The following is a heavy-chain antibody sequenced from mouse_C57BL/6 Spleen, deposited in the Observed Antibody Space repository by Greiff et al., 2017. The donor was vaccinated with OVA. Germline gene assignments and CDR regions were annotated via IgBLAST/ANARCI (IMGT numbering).Heavy chain of an antibody. Sequence: EVQLQESGPGLVKPSQSLSLTCSVTGYSITSGYYWNWIRQFPGNKLEWMGYISYDGSNNYNPSLKNRISITRDTSKNQFFLKLNSVTTEDTATYYCARDLVPVGWFAYWGQGTLVTVSA. CDR1: GYSITSGYY. V-gene: IGHV3-6*01. J-gene: IGHJ3*01. CDR2: ISYDGSN. D-gene: IGHD1-1*02. CDR3: ARDLVPVGWFAY.